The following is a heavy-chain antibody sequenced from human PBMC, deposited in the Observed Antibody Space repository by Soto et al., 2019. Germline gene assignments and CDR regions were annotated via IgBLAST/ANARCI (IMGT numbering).Heavy chain of an antibody. CDR1: GYTFSSYT. V-gene: IGHV1-18*01. J-gene: IGHJ4*02. CDR2: ISAYNGNT. Sequence: QVQLVQSGAEVKKSGASVKVSCKASGYTFSSYTISWVRQAPGQGLEWMGWISAYNGNTKYAQKLQDRVTMTTDTSTNTAYTELRSLRSDDTAVYYCARDSPPFDYWGQGTLVTVSS. CDR3: ARDSPPFDY.